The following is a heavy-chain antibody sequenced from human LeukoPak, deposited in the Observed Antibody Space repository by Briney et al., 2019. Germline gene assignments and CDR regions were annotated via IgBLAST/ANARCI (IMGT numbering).Heavy chain of an antibody. J-gene: IGHJ4*02. D-gene: IGHD3-16*02. CDR1: GGSISSSSYY. CDR3: ARRSDTFGGVIVSFYFDY. Sequence: SETLSLPCTLSGGSISSSSYYWGWIRKPPGRGLEWIGSIYYSGSTYYNQSLKSRVTISVDTSKNQFSLQLGSVTAADTAVYYCARRSDTFGGVIVSFYFDYWGQGTLVTVSS. CDR2: IYYSGST. V-gene: IGHV4-39*07.